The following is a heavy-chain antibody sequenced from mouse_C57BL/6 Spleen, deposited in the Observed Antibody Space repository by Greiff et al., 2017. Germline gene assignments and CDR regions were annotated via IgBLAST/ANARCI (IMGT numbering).Heavy chain of an antibody. Sequence: QVQLQQSGPGLVQPSQSLSITCTVSGFSLTSYGVHWVRQSPGKGLEWLGVIWSGGSTDYNAAFISRLSISKDNSKSQIFFKMNSLQAGDTAIDYCARKRGDYYAMDYWGQGTSVTVSS. J-gene: IGHJ4*01. CDR3: ARKRGDYYAMDY. CDR2: IWSGGST. V-gene: IGHV2-2*01. CDR1: GFSLTSYG.